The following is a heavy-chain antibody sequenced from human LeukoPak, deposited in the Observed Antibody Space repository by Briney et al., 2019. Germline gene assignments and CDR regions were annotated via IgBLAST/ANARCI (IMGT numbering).Heavy chain of an antibody. CDR1: GGSISSTSHY. Sequence: SETLSLTCIVSGGSISSTSHYWGWIRQPPGKGLEWIGSIYYSGSTNYNPSLKSRVTISVDTSKNQFSLKLSSVTAADTAVYYCARDLVSRLGPPTYYFDYWGQGTLVTVSS. V-gene: IGHV4-39*07. CDR2: IYYSGST. J-gene: IGHJ4*02. D-gene: IGHD2-8*01. CDR3: ARDLVSRLGPPTYYFDY.